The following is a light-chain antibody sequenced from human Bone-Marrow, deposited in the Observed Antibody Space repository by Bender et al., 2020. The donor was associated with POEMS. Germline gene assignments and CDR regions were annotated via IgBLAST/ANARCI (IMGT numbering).Light chain of an antibody. V-gene: IGLV2-23*01. CDR3: CSYAGSRV. CDR2: ESS. CDR1: SSDVGSYNL. J-gene: IGLJ3*02. Sequence: QSALTQPASVSGSPGQSITISCTGTSSDVGSYNLVSWYQQHPGKAPKLMIYESSERHSGVSNRFSGSKSDNTASLTISGLQAEDEADYYCCSYAGSRVFGGGTKLTVL.